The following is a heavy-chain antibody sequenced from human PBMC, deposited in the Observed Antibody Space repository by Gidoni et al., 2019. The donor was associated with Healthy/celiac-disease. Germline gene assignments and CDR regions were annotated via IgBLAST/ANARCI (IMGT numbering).Heavy chain of an antibody. Sequence: EVQLLESGGGLVQPGGSLRLSCAAPGLPFSSYAMSWVRQAPGKGLEWVSAISGSGGSTYYADSVKGRFTISRDNSKNTLYLQMNSLRAEDTAVYYCAKPLYSSSDYGMDVWGQGTTVTVSS. CDR3: AKPLYSSSDYGMDV. D-gene: IGHD6-6*01. J-gene: IGHJ6*02. CDR2: ISGSGGST. V-gene: IGHV3-23*01. CDR1: GLPFSSYA.